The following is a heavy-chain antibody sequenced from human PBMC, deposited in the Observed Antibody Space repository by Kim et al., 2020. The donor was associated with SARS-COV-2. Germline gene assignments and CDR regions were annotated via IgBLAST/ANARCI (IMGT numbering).Heavy chain of an antibody. Sequence: SETLSLTCTVSGCSISSSNYYWGWIRQPPGKGLEWIGYIYYSGNTYYNPSLKSRVTVSVDTSKNQFSLKLSSVTAADTAVYYCARTIAGRPEAFDIWGQGTMVTVSS. CDR3: ARTIAGRPEAFDI. V-gene: IGHV4-39*01. CDR1: GCSISSSNYY. CDR2: IYYSGNT. J-gene: IGHJ3*02. D-gene: IGHD6-6*01.